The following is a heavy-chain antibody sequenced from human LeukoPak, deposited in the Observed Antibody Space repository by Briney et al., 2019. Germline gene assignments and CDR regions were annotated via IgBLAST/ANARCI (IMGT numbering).Heavy chain of an antibody. CDR2: IYYSGST. Sequence: SETLSLTCTVSGGSISSYYWSWIRQPPGKGLEWTGYIYYSGSTNYNPSLKSRVTISVDTSKNQFSLKLSSVTAADTAVYYCARGGSGDAFDIWGQGTMVTVSS. J-gene: IGHJ3*02. V-gene: IGHV4-59*01. CDR3: ARGGSGDAFDI. CDR1: GGSISSYY. D-gene: IGHD3-10*01.